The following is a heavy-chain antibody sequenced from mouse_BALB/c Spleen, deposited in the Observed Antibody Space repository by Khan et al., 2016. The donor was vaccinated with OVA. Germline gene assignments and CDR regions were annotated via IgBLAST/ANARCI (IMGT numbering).Heavy chain of an antibody. J-gene: IGHJ2*01. CDR3: ARDRIDY. CDR1: GYTFTSYW. CDR2: INPSAGYT. Sequence: VQLQESGAELAKPGASVKMSCKASGYTFTSYWMHWVKQRPGQGLEWIGYINPSAGYTDYNQTFKDKATLTADKSSSTAYMQLKSLTSEDSAVYNCARDRIDYWGQGTTLTVSS. V-gene: IGHV1-7*01.